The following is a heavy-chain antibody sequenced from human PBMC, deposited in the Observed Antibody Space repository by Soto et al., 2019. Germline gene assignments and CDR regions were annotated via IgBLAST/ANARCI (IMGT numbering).Heavy chain of an antibody. Sequence: SVKVSCKASRYSFTSYAMHWVRQDPGQRLEWMGCINAGNGNTKYSQKFQGRVTITRDTSASTAYMELSSLRSEDTAVYYFARGGSNTHCGYYDLWSGYYLNGFDYWRHGTLVTV. CDR2: INAGNGNT. D-gene: IGHD3-3*01. V-gene: IGHV1-3*01. CDR1: RYSFTSYA. J-gene: IGHJ4*01. CDR3: ARGGSNTHCGYYDLWSGYYLNGFDY.